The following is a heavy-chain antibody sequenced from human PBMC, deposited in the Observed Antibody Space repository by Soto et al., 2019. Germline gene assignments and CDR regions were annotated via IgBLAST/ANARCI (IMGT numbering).Heavy chain of an antibody. CDR3: ARVWIEYSSSSLDY. D-gene: IGHD6-6*01. Sequence: PGGSLRLSCAASGFTFSSYSMNWVRQAPGKGLEWVSSISSSSSYIYYADSVKGRFTISRDNAKNSLYLQMNSLRAEETAVYYCARVWIEYSSSSLDYWGQGTLVTVSS. CDR2: ISSSSSYI. J-gene: IGHJ4*02. CDR1: GFTFSSYS. V-gene: IGHV3-21*01.